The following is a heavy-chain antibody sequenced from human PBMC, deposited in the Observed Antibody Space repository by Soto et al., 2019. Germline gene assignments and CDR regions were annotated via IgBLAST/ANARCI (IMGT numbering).Heavy chain of an antibody. D-gene: IGHD3-10*01. CDR1: GFTFSDYY. CDR3: ASESYYGSGVRP. Sequence: PGGSLRLSCAASGFTFSDYYISWIRQAPGKGLEWVSYISSSGSTIYYADSVKGRFTISRDNAKNSLYLQMNSLRAEDTAVYYCASESYYGSGVRPWGQGTLVTVSS. V-gene: IGHV3-11*01. J-gene: IGHJ5*02. CDR2: ISSSGSTI.